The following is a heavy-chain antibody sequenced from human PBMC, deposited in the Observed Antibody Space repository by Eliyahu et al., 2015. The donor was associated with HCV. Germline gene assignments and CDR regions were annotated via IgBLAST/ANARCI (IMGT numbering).Heavy chain of an antibody. CDR1: GFTFSGXW. J-gene: IGHJ6*02. Sequence: EVQVVESGGGLIQPGGSXRLSCAASGFTFSGXWMHWVRQVPGKGLVXVSEINGEGTTTNYAXSVKGRFTISRDNAKNTVYLQMNSLRAEDTAVYYCTRGGGYAKTIYFYYGMGVWGQGTTVTVSS. V-gene: IGHV3-74*01. CDR3: TRGGGYAKTIYFYYGMGV. CDR2: INGEGTTT. D-gene: IGHD2-15*01.